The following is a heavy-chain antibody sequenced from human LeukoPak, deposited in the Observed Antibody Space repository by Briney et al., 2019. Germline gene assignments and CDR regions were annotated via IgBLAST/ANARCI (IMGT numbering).Heavy chain of an antibody. CDR2: IYYSGSS. V-gene: IGHV4-39*07. D-gene: IGHD6-13*01. CDR3: ARGSSWYQTNFDY. CDR1: GGSISSSSHY. J-gene: IGHJ4*02. Sequence: PSETLSLTCNVSGGSISSSSHYWGWIRQPPGKGLEWIGSIYYSGSSYYNPSLKSRVTISVDTSKNQFSLNLSSVTAADTAVYYCARGSSWYQTNFDYWGQGTLVTVSS.